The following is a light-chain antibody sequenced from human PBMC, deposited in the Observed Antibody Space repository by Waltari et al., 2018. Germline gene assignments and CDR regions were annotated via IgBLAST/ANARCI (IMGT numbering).Light chain of an antibody. J-gene: IGLJ6*01. Sequence: NFMLTQPHSVSESPGKTVTISCTRSSGRIASNYVQRYQQRPGSAPTTVIYEDNQRPSGVPDRFSGSIDSSSNSASLTISGLKTEDEADYYCQSYDSSNNVFGSGTKVTVL. CDR3: QSYDSSNNV. CDR2: EDN. V-gene: IGLV6-57*03. CDR1: SGRIASNY.